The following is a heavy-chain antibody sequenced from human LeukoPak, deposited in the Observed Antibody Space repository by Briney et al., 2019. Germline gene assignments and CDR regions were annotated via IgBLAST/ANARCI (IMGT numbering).Heavy chain of an antibody. D-gene: IGHD3-3*01. CDR1: GGSFSGYY. Sequence: PSETLSLTCAVYGGSFSGYYWSWIRQPPGKGLEWIGEINHSGSTNYNPSLKSRVTISVDTSKNQSSLQLSSVTAADTAVYYCARGLPKIDPPSYYVFWSGYYTGSRCYFDYWGQGTLVSVSS. V-gene: IGHV4-34*01. CDR2: INHSGST. CDR3: ARGLPKIDPPSYYVFWSGYYTGSRCYFDY. J-gene: IGHJ4*02.